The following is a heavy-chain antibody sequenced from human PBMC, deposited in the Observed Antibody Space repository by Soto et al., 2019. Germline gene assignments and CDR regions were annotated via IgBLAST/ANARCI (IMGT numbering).Heavy chain of an antibody. V-gene: IGHV1-8*01. CDR1: GYTFTSYD. D-gene: IGHD6-13*01. CDR2: MNPNGGNT. Sequence: ASVKVSCKASGYTFTSYDINWVRQATGQGLEWMGWMNPNGGNTGYAQKFQGRVTMTRNTSISTAYMELSSLRSEDTAVYYCASGGAAGTSLYYYYGMDVWGQGTTVTVSS. CDR3: ASGGAAGTSLYYYYGMDV. J-gene: IGHJ6*02.